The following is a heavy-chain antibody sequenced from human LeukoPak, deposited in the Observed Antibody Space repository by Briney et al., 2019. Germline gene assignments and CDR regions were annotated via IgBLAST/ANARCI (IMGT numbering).Heavy chain of an antibody. CDR3: ARDIYDYVWGSYRYSGALDY. CDR1: GYTFTSYD. Sequence: ASVKVSCKASGYTFTSYDINWVRQATGQGLEWMGWINPNSGGTNYAQKFQGRVTMTRDTSISTAYMELSRLRSDDTAVYYCARDIYDYVWGSYRYSGALDYWGQGTLVTVSS. J-gene: IGHJ4*02. D-gene: IGHD3-16*02. V-gene: IGHV1-2*02. CDR2: INPNSGGT.